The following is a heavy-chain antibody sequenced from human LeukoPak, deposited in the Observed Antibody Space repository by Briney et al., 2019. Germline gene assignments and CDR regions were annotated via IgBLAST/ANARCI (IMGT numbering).Heavy chain of an antibody. CDR1: GGSISSYY. CDR2: IYYSGST. V-gene: IGHV4-59*01. J-gene: IGHJ6*03. Sequence: SETLSLTCTLSGGSISSYYWRWIHHPPGKGLGWIGYIYYSGSTNYNPSLKSRVTISVDTSKNQFSLKLSSVTAADTAVYYCARVLGVGYYYYMDVWGKGTTVTVSS. D-gene: IGHD7-27*01. CDR3: ARVLGVGYYYYMDV.